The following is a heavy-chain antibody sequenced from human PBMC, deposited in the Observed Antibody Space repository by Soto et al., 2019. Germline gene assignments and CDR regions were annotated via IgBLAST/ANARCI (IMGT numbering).Heavy chain of an antibody. CDR1: GGSISGYY. V-gene: IGHV4-4*07. D-gene: IGHD4-17*01. J-gene: IGHJ5*02. CDR3: ARDLAVTTIWFDP. Sequence: PSETLSLTCTVSGGSISGYYWTWIRQPAGKGLEWIGRIYTSGSTNYNPSLKSRVTMSVDTSKNQFSLKLSSVTAGDTAVYYCARDLAVTTIWFDPWGQGTLVTVSS. CDR2: IYTSGST.